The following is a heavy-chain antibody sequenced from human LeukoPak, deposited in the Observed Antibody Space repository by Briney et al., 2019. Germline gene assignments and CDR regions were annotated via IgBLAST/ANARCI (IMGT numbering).Heavy chain of an antibody. CDR3: ARDGHYGSGIDY. CDR1: GGSISSGSYY. CDR2: IYTSGST. D-gene: IGHD3-10*01. Sequence: PSETLSLTCTVSGGSISSGSYYWSWIRQPAGKGLEWIGRIYTSGSTNYNPSLKSRVTISVDTSKNQFSLKLSSVTAADTAVYYCARDGHYGSGIDYWGQGTLVTVSS. V-gene: IGHV4-61*02. J-gene: IGHJ4*02.